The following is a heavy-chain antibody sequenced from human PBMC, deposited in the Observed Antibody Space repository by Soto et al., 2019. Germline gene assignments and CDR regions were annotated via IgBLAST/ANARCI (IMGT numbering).Heavy chain of an antibody. CDR2: ISYDGSNK. CDR1: GFTFSSYG. V-gene: IGHV3-30*18. Sequence: PGGSLRLSCAASGFTFSSYGMHWVRQAPGKGLEWVAVISYDGSNKYYADSVKGRFTISRDNSKNTLYLQMNSLRAEDTAVYYCANAPDSSGDYPYFDYWGQGTLVTVSS. D-gene: IGHD3-22*01. CDR3: ANAPDSSGDYPYFDY. J-gene: IGHJ4*02.